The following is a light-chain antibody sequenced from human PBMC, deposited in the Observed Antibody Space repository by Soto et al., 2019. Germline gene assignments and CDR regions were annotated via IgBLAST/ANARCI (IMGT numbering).Light chain of an antibody. CDR2: DVI. J-gene: IGLJ2*01. CDR3: SSYTSSSTYVV. Sequence: QSVLTQPASVSGSPGQSITISCTGTSSDVGGYNYVSWYQQHPGKAPKLMIYDVINRPSGVSNRFSGSKSGNSPSLTISGLQAEYEADYYCSSYTSSSTYVVFGGGTKLTVL. V-gene: IGLV2-14*03. CDR1: SSDVGGYNY.